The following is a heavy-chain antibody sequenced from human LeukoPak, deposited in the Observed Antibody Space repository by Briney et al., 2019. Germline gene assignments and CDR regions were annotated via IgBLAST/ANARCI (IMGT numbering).Heavy chain of an antibody. J-gene: IGHJ4*02. CDR1: GFTFSSYG. CDR2: ILHDGSNK. D-gene: IGHD5-18*01. CDR3: VRDLRRGFTYGYGDY. Sequence: GGSLRLSCAASGFTFSSYGMHWVRQAPGKGLEWVALILHDGSNKYYAGSVKGRFTISRDNSENTLYLQMNSLTVEDTAVYYCVRDLRRGFTYGYGDYWGQGTPVTVSS. V-gene: IGHV3-33*05.